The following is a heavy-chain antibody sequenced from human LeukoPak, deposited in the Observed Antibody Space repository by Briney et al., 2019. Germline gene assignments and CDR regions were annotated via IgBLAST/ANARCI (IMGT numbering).Heavy chain of an antibody. CDR2: TSYRDCP. CDR3: AKSSGIYYTPFDY. V-gene: IGHV4-31*09. CDR1: GGSIANTEDH. D-gene: IGHD3-10*01. Sequence: SETLCLTCTVSGGSIANTEDHWTWIRQHPGKGLEWIGYTSYRDCPDSNASLKSRTTISVDKSKNQFSLKLSSVTAADTAVYYCAKSSGIYYTPFDYGGQGTLVTVSS. J-gene: IGHJ4*02.